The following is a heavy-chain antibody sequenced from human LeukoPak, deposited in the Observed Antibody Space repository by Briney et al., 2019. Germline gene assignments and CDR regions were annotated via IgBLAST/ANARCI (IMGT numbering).Heavy chain of an antibody. CDR3: ARDSGTTGEVKFDP. J-gene: IGHJ5*02. V-gene: IGHV4-4*07. CDR2: TYTSGSI. CDR1: GGSISSYY. D-gene: IGHD3-10*01. Sequence: SETLSLTCTVSGGSISSYYWSWIRRPAGKGLEWIGRTYTSGSIAYNPSLKSRVSMSVDTSKNQFSLKLSSVTAADTAVYYCARDSGTTGEVKFDPWGQGTLVTVSS.